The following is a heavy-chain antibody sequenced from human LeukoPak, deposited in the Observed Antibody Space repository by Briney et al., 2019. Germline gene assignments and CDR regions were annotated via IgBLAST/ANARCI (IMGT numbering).Heavy chain of an antibody. J-gene: IGHJ4*02. D-gene: IGHD2-15*01. CDR2: ISAYNGNT. V-gene: IGHV1-18*01. CDR1: GHTFTSYG. Sequence: ASVKVSCKASGHTFTSYGISWVRQAPGQGLEWMGWISAYNGNTNYAQKLQGRVTMTTDTSASTAYMELSRLRSDDTAVYYCARSWRFCSGDSCYPIDYWGQGTLVTVSS. CDR3: ARSWRFCSGDSCYPIDY.